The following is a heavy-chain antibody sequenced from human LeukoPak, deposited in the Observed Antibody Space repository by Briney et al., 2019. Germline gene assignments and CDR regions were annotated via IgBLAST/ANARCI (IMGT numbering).Heavy chain of an antibody. Sequence: GGSLRLSCAASGFTFSSYNMNWVRQAPGKGLEWVAVISYDGSNKYYADSVKGRFTISRDNSKNTLYLQMNSLRAEDTAVYYCVGYGSGSYYNYYMDVWGKGTTVTVSS. CDR1: GFTFSSYN. CDR3: VGYGSGSYYNYYMDV. J-gene: IGHJ6*03. D-gene: IGHD3-10*01. V-gene: IGHV3-30*03. CDR2: ISYDGSNK.